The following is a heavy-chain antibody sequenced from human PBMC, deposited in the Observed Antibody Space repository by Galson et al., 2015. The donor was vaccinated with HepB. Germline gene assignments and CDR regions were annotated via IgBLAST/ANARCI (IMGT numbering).Heavy chain of an antibody. V-gene: IGHV1-46*01. D-gene: IGHD3-22*01. J-gene: IGHJ5*02. CDR2: IDPRGGST. CDR1: GYTFTNYY. Sequence: SVKVSCKASGYTFTNYYLHWVRQAPGQGLEWMAIIDPRGGSTTFAQKFQGRVTLTRDTSTSTVYMELSSLRSEDTAVHYCARGGSYFDGRGSLYNWFDPWGQGTLDTVSS. CDR3: ARGGSYFDGRGSLYNWFDP.